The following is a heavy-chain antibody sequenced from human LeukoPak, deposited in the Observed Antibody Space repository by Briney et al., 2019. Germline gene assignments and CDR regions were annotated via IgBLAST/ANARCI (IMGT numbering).Heavy chain of an antibody. D-gene: IGHD3-16*02. V-gene: IGHV1-18*01. CDR3: ARVHRNYDYVWGSYRLGH. CDR2: ISAYNGNT. J-gene: IGHJ4*02. CDR1: GYTFTSYG. Sequence: ASVKVSCKASGYTFTSYGISWVRQAPGQGLEWMGWISAYNGNTNYAQKLQGRVTMTTDTSTSTAYMELRSLRSDDTAVYYCARVHRNYDYVWGSYRLGHWGQGTLVTVSS.